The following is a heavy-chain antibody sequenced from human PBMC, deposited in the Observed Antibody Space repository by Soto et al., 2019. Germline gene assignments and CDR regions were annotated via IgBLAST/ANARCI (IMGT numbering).Heavy chain of an antibody. Sequence: EVQLVESGGGLVQPGRSLRLSCAASGFTFDDYAMHWVRQAPGKGLEWVSGISWNSGSIGYADSVKGRFNISRDNAKNSLYLQMNSLRAEDTALYYCAKELAYCSGGSCYDLGAFDIWGQGTMVTVSS. V-gene: IGHV3-9*01. CDR2: ISWNSGSI. CDR3: AKELAYCSGGSCYDLGAFDI. J-gene: IGHJ3*02. D-gene: IGHD2-15*01. CDR1: GFTFDDYA.